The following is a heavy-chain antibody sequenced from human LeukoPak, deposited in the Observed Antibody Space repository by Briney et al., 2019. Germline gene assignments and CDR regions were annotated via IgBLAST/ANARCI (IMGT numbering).Heavy chain of an antibody. V-gene: IGHV5-51*01. D-gene: IGHD1-26*01. CDR3: ATSDSGSYQPPAY. Sequence: GESLKTSCKGSGHSFINYWIGWVRQMPGKGLEWMGIIYPGDSDTRYSPSFRGQVTISADKSISTAFLQWSSLKASDTAMYYCATSDSGSYQPPAYWGQGSLVTVSS. CDR1: GHSFINYW. J-gene: IGHJ4*02. CDR2: IYPGDSDT.